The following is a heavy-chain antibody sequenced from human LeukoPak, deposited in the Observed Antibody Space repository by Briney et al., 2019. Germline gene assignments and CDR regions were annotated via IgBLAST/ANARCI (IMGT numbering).Heavy chain of an antibody. V-gene: IGHV3-53*01. J-gene: IGHJ6*03. Sequence: PGGSLRLPRVSSGFTVRSNYMSWVRQAPAKGLEGVSVMYSGCCTYYADSVKGRFTIYRDNSKNTLYLQMNSLRAEDTAVYYCASGSGSYRTPYYYMDVWGTGTTVTVSS. CDR3: ASGSGSYRTPYYYMDV. CDR1: GFTVRSNY. D-gene: IGHD3-10*01. CDR2: MYSGCCT.